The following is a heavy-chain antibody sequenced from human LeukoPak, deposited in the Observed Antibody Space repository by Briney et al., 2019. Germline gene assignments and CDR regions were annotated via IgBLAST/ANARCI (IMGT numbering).Heavy chain of an antibody. V-gene: IGHV3-23*01. CDR1: GFTFSSYA. J-gene: IGHJ4*02. CDR2: ISGSCGST. Sequence: GGSLRLSCAASGFTFSSYAMSWVRQAPGKGLEWVSAISGSCGSTYYAEAVKGRFTISRDHYKHPLYLQMNRLRAEDTAVYYCAKGDVDPAMVTGFDYWGQGTLVTVSS. D-gene: IGHD5-18*01. CDR3: AKGDVDPAMVTGFDY.